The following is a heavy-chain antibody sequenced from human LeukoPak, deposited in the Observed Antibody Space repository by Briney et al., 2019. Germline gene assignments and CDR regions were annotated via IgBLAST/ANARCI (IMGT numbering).Heavy chain of an antibody. CDR3: ARDLAAAGRYNWFDP. V-gene: IGHV1-2*02. D-gene: IGHD6-13*01. CDR2: INPNSGGT. CDR1: GYTFTGYY. Sequence: ASVKVSCKASGYTFTGYYMHWVRQAPGQGLEWMGWINPNSGGTNYAQKFQGRVTMTRDTSISTAYMELSRLRSDDTAVYYCARDLAAAGRYNWFDPWGQGTLVTVSS. J-gene: IGHJ5*02.